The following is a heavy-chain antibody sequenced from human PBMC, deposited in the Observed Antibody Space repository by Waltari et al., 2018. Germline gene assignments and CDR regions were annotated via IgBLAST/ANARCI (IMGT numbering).Heavy chain of an antibody. CDR2: VNPSSGAT. CDR3: ARNKGKTISTRRAFRLDP. D-gene: IGHD1-1*01. CDR1: GYSFSDYY. J-gene: IGHJ5*02. Sequence: QVQLVQSGAEVKKPGASVKVSCKSSGYSFSDYYINWVRQAPGQGLEWMEWVNPSSGATTYAQKFQARVTMTRDRATNTAYMDLRGLTPDDTAVYFCARNKGKTISTRRAFRLDPWGQGTLVSVSS. V-gene: IGHV1-2*02.